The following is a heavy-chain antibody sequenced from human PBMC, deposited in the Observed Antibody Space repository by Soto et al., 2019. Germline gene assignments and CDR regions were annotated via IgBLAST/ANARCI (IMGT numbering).Heavy chain of an antibody. CDR1: GLTFSSYA. V-gene: IGHV3-23*01. D-gene: IGHD3-16*01. CDR2: ITRSGTT. CDR3: VREFAPGREIYDS. J-gene: IGHJ5*02. Sequence: GSLRLSCAASGLTFSSYAMSWVRQAPGKGLEWVSTITRSGTTPYADSVRGRFTISRDNSKNTLYLQMDSLRAEDTAVYYCVREFAPGREIYDSWGLGTLDIVSS.